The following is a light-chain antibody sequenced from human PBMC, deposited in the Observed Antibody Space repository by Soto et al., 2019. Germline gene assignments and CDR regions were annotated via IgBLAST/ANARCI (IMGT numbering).Light chain of an antibody. V-gene: IGKV1-5*03. CDR2: KAS. CDR1: QSISAW. CDR3: QQYNDYSWT. J-gene: IGKJ1*01. Sequence: TAESPSTLYASVGDSISINCGASQSISAWLAWYQQKPGKAPRLLIYKASTLEIGVPSRFSGSGSGTEFTLTLSSLQPDYVATYYCQQYNDYSWTFGQGTKVDI.